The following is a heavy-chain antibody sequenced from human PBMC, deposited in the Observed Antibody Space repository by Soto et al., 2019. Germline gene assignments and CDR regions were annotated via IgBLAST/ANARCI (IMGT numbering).Heavy chain of an antibody. V-gene: IGHV3-30*18. Sequence: GGSLRLSCAASGFIFSSYGMHWVRQAPGKGLEWVAVISYDGINKYYSDSVKGRFTISRDNSKNTLYLQMNSLRAEDTAVYYCAKSVYNWNDGFFDYWGQGTLVTVSS. CDR1: GFIFSSYG. D-gene: IGHD1-1*01. CDR2: ISYDGINK. J-gene: IGHJ4*02. CDR3: AKSVYNWNDGFFDY.